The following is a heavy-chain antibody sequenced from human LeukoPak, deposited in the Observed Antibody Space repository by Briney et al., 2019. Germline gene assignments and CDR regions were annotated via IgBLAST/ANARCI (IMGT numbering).Heavy chain of an antibody. Sequence: GRSLRLSCAASGFTFSSYAMSWVRQAPGKGLEWVSAISGSGGSTYYADSVKGRFTISRDNSKNTLYLQMNSLRAEDTAVYYCAKEHRPGYCSGGSCLPPDYYGMDVWGQGTTVTVSS. CDR1: GFTFSSYA. V-gene: IGHV3-23*01. J-gene: IGHJ6*02. CDR3: AKEHRPGYCSGGSCLPPDYYGMDV. D-gene: IGHD2-15*01. CDR2: ISGSGGST.